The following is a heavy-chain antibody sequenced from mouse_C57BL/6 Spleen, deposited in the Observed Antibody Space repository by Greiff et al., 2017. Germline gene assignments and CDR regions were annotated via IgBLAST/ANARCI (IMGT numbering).Heavy chain of an antibody. CDR1: GFTFSSYA. J-gene: IGHJ3*01. Sequence: EVKVEESGEGLVKPGGSLKLSCAASGFTFSSYAMSWVRQTPEKRLEWVAYISSGGDYIYYADTVKGRFTISRDNARNTLYLQMSSLKSEDTAMYYCTRVGDGGFAYWGQGTLVTVSA. V-gene: IGHV5-9-1*02. CDR2: ISSGGDYI. D-gene: IGHD3-3*01. CDR3: TRVGDGGFAY.